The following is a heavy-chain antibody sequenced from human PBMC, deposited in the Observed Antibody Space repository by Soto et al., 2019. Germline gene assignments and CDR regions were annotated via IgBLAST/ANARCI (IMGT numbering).Heavy chain of an antibody. CDR2: IYYSGST. CDR1: GGSISSYY. J-gene: IGHJ5*02. Sequence: SETLSLTCTVSGGSISSYYWSWIRQPPGKGLEWIGYIYYSGSTNYNPSLKSRVTISVDTSKNQFSLKLSSVTAADTAVYYCARLGGSSGQGDWFDPWGQGTLVTVSS. D-gene: IGHD3-22*01. V-gene: IGHV4-59*01. CDR3: ARLGGSSGQGDWFDP.